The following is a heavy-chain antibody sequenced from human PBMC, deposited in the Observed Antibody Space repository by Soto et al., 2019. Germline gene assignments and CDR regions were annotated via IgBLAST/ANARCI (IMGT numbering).Heavy chain of an antibody. J-gene: IGHJ4*02. D-gene: IGHD3-16*01. Sequence: QVQLVESGGGVVQPGRSLRLSCAASGFTFSSYGMHWVRQAPGKGLEWVAVIWYDGSNKYYADSVKGRFTISRDNSKNTLYLQMNSLRAEDTAVYYCATDTYGDYVEGYFDYWGQGTLVTVSS. CDR2: IWYDGSNK. CDR3: ATDTYGDYVEGYFDY. CDR1: GFTFSSYG. V-gene: IGHV3-33*01.